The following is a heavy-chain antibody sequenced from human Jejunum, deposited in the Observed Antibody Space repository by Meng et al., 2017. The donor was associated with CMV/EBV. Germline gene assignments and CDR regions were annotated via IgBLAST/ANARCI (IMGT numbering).Heavy chain of an antibody. V-gene: IGHV1-3*01. D-gene: IGHD1-1*01. CDR2: INADNGYR. CDR1: GYTFTRYV. J-gene: IGHJ4*02. Sequence: CKASGYTFTRYVMHWVRQAPGQRLEWMGWINADNGYRTYSQKFQDRVTITTDTSASTVYMDLSSLTSEDTAVYYCARGSWNDLRFDYWGQGTLVTVSS. CDR3: ARGSWNDLRFDY.